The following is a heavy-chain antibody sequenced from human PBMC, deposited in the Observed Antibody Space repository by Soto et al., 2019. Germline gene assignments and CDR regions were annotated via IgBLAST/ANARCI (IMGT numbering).Heavy chain of an antibody. J-gene: IGHJ6*02. CDR1: GGSISSGDYY. CDR2: IYYSGST. Sequence: PSETLSLTCTVSGGSISSGDYYWSWIRQPPGKGLEWIGYIYYSGSTYYNPSLKSRVTISVDTSKNQFSLKLSSVTAADTAVYYCARARHHYGDYYYGMDVWGQGTTVTV. V-gene: IGHV4-30-4*01. CDR3: ARARHHYGDYYYGMDV. D-gene: IGHD4-17*01.